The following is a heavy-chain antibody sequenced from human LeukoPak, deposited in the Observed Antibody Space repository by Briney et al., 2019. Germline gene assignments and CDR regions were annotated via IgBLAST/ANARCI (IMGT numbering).Heavy chain of an antibody. V-gene: IGHV3-7*01. CDR1: GFTFSNYW. D-gene: IGHD3-16*01. Sequence: PGGSLRLSCVASGFTFSNYWMSWVRQAPGKGLEWVANIKQDGNEKYYVDSVKGRFTISRDNAKSPMDLQMNSLRAEDTAVYYCARDGGAWYFDCWGQGTLVTVSS. CDR2: IKQDGNEK. CDR3: ARDGGAWYFDC. J-gene: IGHJ4*02.